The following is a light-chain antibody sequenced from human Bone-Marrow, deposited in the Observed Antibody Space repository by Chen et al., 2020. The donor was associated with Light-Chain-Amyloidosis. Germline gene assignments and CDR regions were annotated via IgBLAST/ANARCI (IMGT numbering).Light chain of an antibody. CDR3: QQRSHLPPRT. CDR1: QSITTY. J-gene: IGKJ2*02. CDR2: DAS. V-gene: IGKV3-11*01. Sequence: EIVLTQSPATLSLSPGERATLSCRASQSITTYLAWYQQKPGQAPRLLIHDASIRATGTPARSSGSGSATDFILTISSLEDAAFALYICQQRSHLPPRTIGQGTRLEIK.